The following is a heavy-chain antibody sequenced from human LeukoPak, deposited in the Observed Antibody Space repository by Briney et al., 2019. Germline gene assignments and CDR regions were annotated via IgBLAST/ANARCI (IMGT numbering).Heavy chain of an antibody. V-gene: IGHV1-2*02. CDR3: ASSGYSSGWYTFDY. Sequence: ASVKVSCKASGYTFTGHYIHWVRQAPGQGLEWMGWINPNSGGTNYAQKFQGRVTMTRDTSISTAYMELSRLRSDDTAVYYCASSGYSSGWYTFDYWGQGTLVTVSS. D-gene: IGHD6-19*01. CDR2: INPNSGGT. J-gene: IGHJ4*02. CDR1: GYTFTGHY.